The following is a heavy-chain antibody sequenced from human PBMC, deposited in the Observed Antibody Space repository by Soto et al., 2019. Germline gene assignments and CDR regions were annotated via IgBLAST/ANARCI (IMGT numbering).Heavy chain of an antibody. D-gene: IGHD2-2*01. J-gene: IGHJ6*02. V-gene: IGHV5-10-1*01. CDR3: ASLSIYYYGMDV. CDR2: IDPSDSYT. CDR1: GYSLTSYW. Sequence: PGESLKISCKCSGYSLTSYWISWVRQMPGKGLEWMGRIDPSDSYTNYSPSFQGHVTISADKSISTAYLQWSSLKASDTAMYYCASLSIYYYGMDVWGQGTTGTVSS.